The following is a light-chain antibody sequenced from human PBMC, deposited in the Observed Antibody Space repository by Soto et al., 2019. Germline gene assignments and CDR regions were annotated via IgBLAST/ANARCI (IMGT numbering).Light chain of an antibody. J-gene: IGKJ1*01. CDR2: GAS. CDR3: QQYNNWPWT. V-gene: IGKV3-15*01. Sequence: EIVMTQSPATLSVSPGERATLSCRASQSVSGNLAWYQQKPGQAPRLLIYGASTRATGIPARFSGSGSGTEFTRTISRLQSEDFAVYYCQQYNNWPWTFGQGTKVEIK. CDR1: QSVSGN.